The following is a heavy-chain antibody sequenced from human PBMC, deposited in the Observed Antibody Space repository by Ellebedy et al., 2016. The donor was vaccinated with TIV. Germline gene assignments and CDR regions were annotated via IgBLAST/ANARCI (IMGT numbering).Heavy chain of an antibody. CDR3: ARSTTFDY. V-gene: IGHV4-59*08. CDR2: IYSCGRT. D-gene: IGHD4-17*01. Sequence: MPSETLSLTCTVSGGSIRSYYWSWIRQPPGKGLEWIGYIYSCGRTYYNPSLKSRVTISLDASKNQFSLRLSSVTAAATAVYYCARSTTFDYWGQGTLVTVSS. J-gene: IGHJ4*02. CDR1: GGSIRSYY.